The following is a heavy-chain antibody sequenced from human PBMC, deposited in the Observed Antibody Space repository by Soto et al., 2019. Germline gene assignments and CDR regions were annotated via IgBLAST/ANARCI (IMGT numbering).Heavy chain of an antibody. J-gene: IGHJ3*02. CDR2: INAGNGNT. D-gene: IGHD6-19*01. CDR3: ARVGGSAVADHLGSDAFDI. Sequence: QVQLVQSGAEVKKPGASVKVSCKASGYTFTSYAMHWVRQAPGQRLEWMGWINAGNGNTKYSQKFQGRVTITRDTSESTAYMELSSLRSEDTAVYYCARVGGSAVADHLGSDAFDIWGQGTMVTVSS. V-gene: IGHV1-3*01. CDR1: GYTFTSYA.